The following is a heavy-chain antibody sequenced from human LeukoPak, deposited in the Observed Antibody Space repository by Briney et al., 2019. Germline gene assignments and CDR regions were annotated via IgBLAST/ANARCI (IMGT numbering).Heavy chain of an antibody. CDR1: GYTFTGYY. D-gene: IGHD6-13*01. Sequence: GASVKVSCKASGYTFTGYYMHWVRQAPGQGLEWMGWINPNSGGTNYAQKFQGRVTMTRDTSISTAYMELSRLRSNDTAVYYCARELGIQPPTTDYWGQGTLVTVSS. V-gene: IGHV1-2*02. CDR3: ARELGIQPPTTDY. J-gene: IGHJ4*02. CDR2: INPNSGGT.